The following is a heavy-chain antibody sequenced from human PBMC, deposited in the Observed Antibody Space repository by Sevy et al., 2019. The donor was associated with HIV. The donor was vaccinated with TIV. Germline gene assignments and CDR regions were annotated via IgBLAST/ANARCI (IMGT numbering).Heavy chain of an antibody. CDR1: GYTFIDYF. V-gene: IGHV1-2*02. CDR2: TNPKTGDT. J-gene: IGHJ4*02. D-gene: IGHD3-10*01. CDR3: ARDGHYLNYADY. Sequence: ASVKVSCKASGYTFIDYFVHYIRQAPGQGLEWMGWTNPKTGDTNFALNFQGRVTLTRDTSITTVYLELTSLRSDDTALYFCARDGHYLNYADYWGQGTLVTVSS.